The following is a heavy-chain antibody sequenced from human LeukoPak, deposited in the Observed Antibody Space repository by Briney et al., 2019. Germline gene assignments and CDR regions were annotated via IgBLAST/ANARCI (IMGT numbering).Heavy chain of an antibody. Sequence: SETLSLTCTVSGGSISSGSYYWSWVRQPAGKGLEWIGRIYTSGSTNYNPSLKSRVTISVDTSKNQFSLKLSSVTAADTAVYYCARGYFDNSGYSAPFHYWGQGTLVTVSS. J-gene: IGHJ4*02. CDR1: GGSISSGSYY. D-gene: IGHD3-22*01. V-gene: IGHV4-61*02. CDR2: IYTSGST. CDR3: ARGYFDNSGYSAPFHY.